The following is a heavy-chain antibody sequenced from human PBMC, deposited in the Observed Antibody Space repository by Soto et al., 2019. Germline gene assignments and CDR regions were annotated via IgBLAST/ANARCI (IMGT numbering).Heavy chain of an antibody. D-gene: IGHD5-12*01. V-gene: IGHV3-33*01. CDR3: ARDRGEMATIFYFDY. J-gene: IGHJ4*02. CDR1: GFTFSSYA. CDR2: IWYDGSNK. Sequence: GGSLRLSCAASGFTFSSYAMHWVRQAPGKGLEWVAVIWYDGSNKYYADSVKGRFTISRDNSKNTLYLQMNSLRAEDTAVYYCARDRGEMATIFYFDYWGQGTRVTVSS.